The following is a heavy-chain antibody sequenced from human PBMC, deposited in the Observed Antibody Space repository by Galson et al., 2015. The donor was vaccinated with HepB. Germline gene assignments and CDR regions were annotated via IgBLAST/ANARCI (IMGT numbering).Heavy chain of an antibody. CDR1: GYTFTSYA. V-gene: IGHV1-3*01. J-gene: IGHJ4*02. Sequence: QSGAEVKKPGESLKISCKASGYTFTSYAMHWVRQAPGQRLEWMGWINAGNGNTKYSQKFQGRVTIIRDTSASTAYMELSSLRPEDTAVYYCARDDKIYGSFDYWGQGILVTVSS. CDR3: ARDDKIYGSFDY. D-gene: IGHD2-2*02. CDR2: INAGNGNT.